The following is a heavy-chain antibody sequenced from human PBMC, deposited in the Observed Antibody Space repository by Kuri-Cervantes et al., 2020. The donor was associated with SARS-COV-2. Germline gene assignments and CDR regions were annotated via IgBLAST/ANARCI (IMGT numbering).Heavy chain of an antibody. CDR1: GFTFSSYA. J-gene: IGHJ6*03. D-gene: IGHD3-3*01. V-gene: IGHV3-7*01. Sequence: GESLKISCAASGFTFSSYAMSWVRQAPGKGLEWVANIKQDGSEKYYVDSVKGRFTISRDNAKNSLYLQMNSLRAEDTAVYYCARGFRNYDFWSGYRPNYYYYYMDVWGKGTTVTVSS. CDR3: ARGFRNYDFWSGYRPNYYYYYMDV. CDR2: IKQDGSEK.